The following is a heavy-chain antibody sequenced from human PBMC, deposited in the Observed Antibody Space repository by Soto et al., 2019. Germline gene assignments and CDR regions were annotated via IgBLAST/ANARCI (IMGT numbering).Heavy chain of an antibody. V-gene: IGHV1-18*01. D-gene: IGHD3-10*01. J-gene: IGHJ2*01. CDR1: GYTFTSYG. CDR3: AREANMVRGVMWEEYFDL. Sequence: QVQLVQSGAEVKKPGASVKVSCKASGYTFTSYGISWVRQAPGQGLEWMGWISAYNGNTNYAQKLQGRVTMTTDTSTSTAYMELRSLGSDDTAVYYCAREANMVRGVMWEEYFDLWGRGTLVTVSS. CDR2: ISAYNGNT.